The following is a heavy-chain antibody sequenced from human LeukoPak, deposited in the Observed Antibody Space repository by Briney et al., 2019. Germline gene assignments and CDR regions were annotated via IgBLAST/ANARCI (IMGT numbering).Heavy chain of an antibody. Sequence: ASVKVSCKASGYTFTTYVMHWVRQAPGQRLEWMGWINAGNGNTKYSQKFQGRVTITRDTSASTAYMELNSLRSEDTAVYYCARESTGTTEFDYWGQGILVTVSS. CDR1: GYTFTTYV. CDR2: INAGNGNT. J-gene: IGHJ4*02. V-gene: IGHV1-3*01. CDR3: ARESTGTTEFDY. D-gene: IGHD4-17*01.